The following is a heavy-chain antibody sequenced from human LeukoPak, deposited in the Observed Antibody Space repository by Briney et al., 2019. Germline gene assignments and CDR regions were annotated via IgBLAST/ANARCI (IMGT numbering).Heavy chain of an antibody. Sequence: ASVKVSCKASGYTFTSCYMHWVRQAPGQGLEWMGIINPSGGSTSYAQKFQGRVTMTRDTSTSTVYMELSSLRSEDTAVYYCARRGYSSSWYGDYFDYWGQGTLVTVSS. CDR1: GYTFTSCY. D-gene: IGHD6-13*01. CDR3: ARRGYSSSWYGDYFDY. CDR2: INPSGGST. J-gene: IGHJ4*02. V-gene: IGHV1-46*01.